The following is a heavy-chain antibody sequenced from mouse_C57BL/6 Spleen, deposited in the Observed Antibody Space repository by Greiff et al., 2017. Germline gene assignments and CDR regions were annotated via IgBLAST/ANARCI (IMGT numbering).Heavy chain of an antibody. D-gene: IGHD2-3*01. Sequence: VQLQQSGTELVKPGASVKLSCKASGYTFTSYWMHWVKQRPGQGLEWIGNINPSNGGTNYNEKFKSKATLTVDKSSSTAYMQLSSLTSEDSAVYYCARDDGYYGGRFAYWGQGTLVTVSA. CDR1: GYTFTSYW. CDR2: INPSNGGT. J-gene: IGHJ3*01. CDR3: ARDDGYYGGRFAY. V-gene: IGHV1-53*01.